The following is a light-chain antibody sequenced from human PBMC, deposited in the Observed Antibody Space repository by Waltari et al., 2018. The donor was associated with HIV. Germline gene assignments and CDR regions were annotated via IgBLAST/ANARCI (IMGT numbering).Light chain of an antibody. Sequence: QTVVPPASSSSVSHSVTVTPLYAFTPGSAPAPSYPSWYQQPPGQAPRTLIDNTSTRSAGVPDRFAGSIRGNKAALTSAVAQAEDGADYCRVLDVGGGVWVFGGGTRLTVL. V-gene: IGLV8-61*01. CDR1: PGSAPAPSY. CDR2: NTS. J-gene: IGLJ3*02. CDR3: VLDVGGGVWV.